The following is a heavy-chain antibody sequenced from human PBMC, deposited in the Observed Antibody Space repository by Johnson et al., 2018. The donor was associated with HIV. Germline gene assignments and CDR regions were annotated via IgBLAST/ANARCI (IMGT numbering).Heavy chain of an antibody. J-gene: IGHJ3*02. CDR3: AKEYYYDSSGFPDAFDI. V-gene: IGHV3-30*02. CDR2: IRYDGRKK. D-gene: IGHD3-22*01. Sequence: QMQLVESGGGLVQPGGSLRLSCAASGFTVSSNYMSWVSQAPGKGLEWVALIRYDGRKKSYADSVKGRFTISRDNSKNTMDLQMNSLRAEDTAVYYGAKEYYYDSSGFPDAFDIWGQGTMVTVSS. CDR1: GFTVSSNY.